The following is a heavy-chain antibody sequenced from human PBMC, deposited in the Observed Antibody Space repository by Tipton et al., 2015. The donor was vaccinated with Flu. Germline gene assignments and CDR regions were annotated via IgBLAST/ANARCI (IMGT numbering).Heavy chain of an antibody. V-gene: IGHV4-61*02. CDR2: IYTSGST. J-gene: IGHJ3*02. CDR1: GASISSAAYY. D-gene: IGHD4-23*01. Sequence: TLSLTCTVSGASISSAAYYWSWIRQPAGKGLEWIGRIYTSGSTNYNPSLKSRVSISLDTSKKQFSLKLTSVTAADAAVYYRARGPTVVTPVYAFDIWGQGTMVTVSS. CDR3: ARGPTVVTPVYAFDI.